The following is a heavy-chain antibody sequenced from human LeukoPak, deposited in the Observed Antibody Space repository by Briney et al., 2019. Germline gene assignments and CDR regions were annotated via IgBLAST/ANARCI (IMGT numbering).Heavy chain of an antibody. CDR2: ISGSGSYI. CDR1: GFTLSSYS. Sequence: GGSLRLSCAASGFTLSSYSMNWVRQAPGKGLEWVSFISGSGSYIYYADSVKGRFTISRDNAKNSLYLQMNSLRAEDTAVYYCARQPGYSSGWFLTWGHGTLVTVSS. J-gene: IGHJ4*01. CDR3: ARQPGYSSGWFLT. V-gene: IGHV3-21*01. D-gene: IGHD6-19*01.